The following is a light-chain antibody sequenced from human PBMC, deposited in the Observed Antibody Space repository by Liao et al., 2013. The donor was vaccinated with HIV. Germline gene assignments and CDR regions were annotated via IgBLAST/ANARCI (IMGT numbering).Light chain of an antibody. CDR1: NIESKS. J-gene: IGLJ2*01. Sequence: SYELTQPPSVSVAPGKTARIPCGGNNIESKSVHWFQQQPGQAPVLVIYYDSDRPSGIPERFSGSNSGNTATLTISRVEAGDEADYYCQVWDSSRDHPVFGGGTKLTVL. CDR2: YDS. CDR3: QVWDSSRDHPV. V-gene: IGLV3-21*04.